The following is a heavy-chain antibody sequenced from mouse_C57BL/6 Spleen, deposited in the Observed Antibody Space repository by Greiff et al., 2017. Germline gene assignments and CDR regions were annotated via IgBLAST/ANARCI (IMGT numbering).Heavy chain of an antibody. D-gene: IGHD2-3*01. CDR3: ARHDEDTSYYFGY. Sequence: EVQVVESGGDLVKPGGSLKLSCAASGFTFSSYGMSWVRQTPDKRLEWVATISSGGSYTYYPDSVKGRFTISRDNAKNSLYLQMSSLESEDTAIYYCARHDEDTSYYFGYWGQGTTLTVSS. J-gene: IGHJ2*01. CDR2: ISSGGSYT. V-gene: IGHV5-6*01. CDR1: GFTFSSYG.